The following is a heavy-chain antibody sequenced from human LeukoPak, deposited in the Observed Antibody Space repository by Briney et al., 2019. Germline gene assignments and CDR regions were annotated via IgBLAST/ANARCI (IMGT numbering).Heavy chain of an antibody. CDR2: IYYSGST. CDR3: ARDLGRDRSSLYDSSGPHDY. Sequence: SETLSLTCTVSGGSISSYYWSWIRQPPGKGLEWIGYIYYSGSTNYNPSLKSRATISVDTSKNQFSLKLSSVTAADTAVYYCARDLGRDRSSLYDSSGPHDYWGQGTLVTVSS. J-gene: IGHJ4*02. CDR1: GGSISSYY. D-gene: IGHD3-22*01. V-gene: IGHV4-59*01.